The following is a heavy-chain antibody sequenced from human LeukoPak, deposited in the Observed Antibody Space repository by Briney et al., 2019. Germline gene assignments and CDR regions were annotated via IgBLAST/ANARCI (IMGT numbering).Heavy chain of an antibody. Sequence: GGSLRLSCAASGFTFNIYAMHWVRQAPGKGPEWVAAISFDGSKKYYADSVKGRFTISRDNSKNTLYLQMNTLRAEDTAVYYCARDCGLYGSGQYSAFDIWGQGTMVTVAS. CDR3: ARDCGLYGSGQYSAFDI. D-gene: IGHD3-10*01. V-gene: IGHV3-30*01. CDR1: GFTFNIYA. J-gene: IGHJ3*02. CDR2: ISFDGSKK.